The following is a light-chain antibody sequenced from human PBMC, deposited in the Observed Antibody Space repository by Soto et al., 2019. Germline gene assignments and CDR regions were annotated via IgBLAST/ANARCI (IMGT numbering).Light chain of an antibody. V-gene: IGLV1-47*01. CDR3: AVWDNSLNGVA. CDR1: NSNMGRNY. Sequence: QSVLTQTPPASGTPGQSVTISCSRSNSNMGRNYVYWYQQVPGTAPKLLMYRNDVRPSGVPDRFTGSKSGTSASLAISGLRSEDEADYYCAVWDNSLNGVAFGGGTKLTVL. J-gene: IGLJ2*01. CDR2: RND.